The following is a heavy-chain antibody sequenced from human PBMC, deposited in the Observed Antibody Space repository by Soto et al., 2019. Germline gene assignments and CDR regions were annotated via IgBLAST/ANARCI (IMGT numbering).Heavy chain of an antibody. CDR2: ISGSGGST. J-gene: IGHJ3*02. CDR1: GFTFSSYA. CDR3: AKDSTYYDSSPDAFDI. D-gene: IGHD3-22*01. V-gene: IGHV3-23*01. Sequence: GGSLRLSCAASGFTFSSYAMSWVRQAPGKGLEWVSAISGSGGSTYYADSVKGRFTISRDNSKNTLYLQMNSLRAEDTAVYYCAKDSTYYDSSPDAFDIWGQGTMVTVSS.